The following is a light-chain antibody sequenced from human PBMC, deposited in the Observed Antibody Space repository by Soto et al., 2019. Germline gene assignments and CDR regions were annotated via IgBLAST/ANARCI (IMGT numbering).Light chain of an antibody. V-gene: IGKV1-5*01. Sequence: DIQMTQSPSTLSASIGDRVTITCRASQSISSWLAWYQQKPGKAPKLLIYDASSLESGVPSRFSGSGSGTEFTLTISSLQPDDFATDYCQQYNSYPLTFGGGTKVEIK. CDR3: QQYNSYPLT. J-gene: IGKJ4*01. CDR1: QSISSW. CDR2: DAS.